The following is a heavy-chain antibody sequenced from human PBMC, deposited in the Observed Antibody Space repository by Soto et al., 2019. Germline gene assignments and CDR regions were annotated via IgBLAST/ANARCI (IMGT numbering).Heavy chain of an antibody. V-gene: IGHV3-48*03. CDR3: ARESPLNWFDP. CDR1: GFTFSSYE. J-gene: IGHJ5*02. Sequence: GGSLRLSCAASGFTFSSYEMNWVRQAPGKGLEWVSYISSSGSTIYYADSVKGRFTISRDNAKNSLYLQMNSLRAEDTAVYYCARESPLNWFDPWGQGTLVTVS. CDR2: ISSSGSTI.